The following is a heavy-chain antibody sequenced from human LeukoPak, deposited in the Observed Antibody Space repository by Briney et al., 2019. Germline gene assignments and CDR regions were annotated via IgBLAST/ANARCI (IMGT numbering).Heavy chain of an antibody. V-gene: IGHV3-23*01. CDR3: ARSLRPSAGIAAGGLGY. D-gene: IGHD6-13*01. CDR2: ISGSGVST. J-gene: IGHJ4*02. CDR1: GFTFSRYA. Sequence: PGGSLRLSYAASGFTFSRYAMSWVRQAPGKGLEWVSTISGSGVSTYYSDSVKGRFTISRDNSKNTLYLQMNSLRAEDTAVYYCARSLRPSAGIAAGGLGYWGQGTLVTVSS.